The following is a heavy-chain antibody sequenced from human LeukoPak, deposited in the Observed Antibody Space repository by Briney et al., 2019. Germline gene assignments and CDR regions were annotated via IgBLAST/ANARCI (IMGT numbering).Heavy chain of an antibody. CDR1: GSTFSSYA. Sequence: GGSLRLSCAASGSTFSSYAMHWVRQAPGKGLEWVAVISYDGSNKYYADSVKGRFTISRDNSKNTLYLQMNSLRAEDTAVYYCAREGYYDSSSDYWGQGTLVTVSS. D-gene: IGHD3-22*01. J-gene: IGHJ4*02. CDR2: ISYDGSNK. V-gene: IGHV3-30-3*01. CDR3: AREGYYDSSSDY.